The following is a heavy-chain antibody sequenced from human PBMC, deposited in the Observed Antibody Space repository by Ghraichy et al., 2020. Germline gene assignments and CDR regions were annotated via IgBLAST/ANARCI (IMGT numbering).Heavy chain of an antibody. CDR3: ARGPSSTNRLDY. V-gene: IGHV3-66*01. CDR2: IYSGGST. CDR1: GFTVSSNF. J-gene: IGHJ4*02. Sequence: GESLNISCAASGFTVSSNFMSWVRQAPGKGLEWVSVIYSGGSTYYADSVKGRFTISRDNSKNTVYLQMNSLRAEDTAVYYCARGPSSTNRLDYWGQGTLVTVSS. D-gene: IGHD3-3*02.